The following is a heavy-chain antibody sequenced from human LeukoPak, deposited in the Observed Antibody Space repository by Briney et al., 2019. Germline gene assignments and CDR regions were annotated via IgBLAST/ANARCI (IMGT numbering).Heavy chain of an antibody. J-gene: IGHJ4*02. V-gene: IGHV3-30*18. CDR1: GFTFSSYG. CDR2: ISYDGSNK. Sequence: PGRSLRLSCAASGFTFSSYGMHWVRQAPGKGLEWVAVISYDGSNKYYADSVKGRFTTSRDNSKNTLYLQMNSLRAEDTAVYYCAKRYSYGDYELGDYYFDYWGQGTLVTVSS. D-gene: IGHD4-17*01. CDR3: AKRYSYGDYELGDYYFDY.